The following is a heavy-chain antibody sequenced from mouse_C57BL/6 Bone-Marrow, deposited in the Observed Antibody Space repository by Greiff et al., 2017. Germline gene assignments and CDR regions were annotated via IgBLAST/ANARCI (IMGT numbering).Heavy chain of an antibody. CDR2: ISSCGSYH. J-gene: IGHJ3*01. V-gene: IGHV5-6*02. Sequence: EVKLVESGGDLVKPGGSLKLSCAASGFTFSSYGMSWVRQTPDKRLEWVATISSCGSYHYYPDSVKGRFTIARDNAKNTLYLQMSSLQSEETAMYYCARRRAWFAYWGQGTLVTVSA. CDR3: ARRRAWFAY. CDR1: GFTFSSYG.